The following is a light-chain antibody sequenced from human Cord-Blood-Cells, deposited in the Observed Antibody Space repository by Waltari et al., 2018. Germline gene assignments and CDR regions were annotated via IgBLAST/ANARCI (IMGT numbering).Light chain of an antibody. Sequence: EIVMTQSPLSLLVTPGEPASISCRSSPSLLHSNGYNYLDWYLQKPGQSPQLLIYLGSNRADGVPDMFSGGGAGTECTLKISRVEAEDVGDYYCMQALQAPYTFGQGTKLGIK. CDR2: LGS. J-gene: IGKJ2*01. V-gene: IGKV2-28*01. CDR1: PSLLHSNGYNY. CDR3: MQALQAPYT.